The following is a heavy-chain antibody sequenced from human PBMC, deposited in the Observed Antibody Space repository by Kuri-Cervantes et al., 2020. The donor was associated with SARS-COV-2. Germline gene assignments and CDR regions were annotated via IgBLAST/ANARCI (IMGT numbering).Heavy chain of an antibody. D-gene: IGHD6-13*01. V-gene: IGHV4-31*03. J-gene: IGHJ4*02. CDR2: IYYSGST. CDR1: GGSTSSGGYY. CDR3: ASQIRSSSSFIDY. Sequence: LRLSCTVSGGSTSSGGYYWSWIRQHPGKGLEWIGYIYYSGSTYYNPSLKSRVTISVDTSKNQFSLKLSSVTAADTAVYYCASQIRSSSSFIDYWGQGTLVTVSS.